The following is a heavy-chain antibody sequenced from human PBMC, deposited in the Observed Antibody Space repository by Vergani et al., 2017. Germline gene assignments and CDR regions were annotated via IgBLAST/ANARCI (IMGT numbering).Heavy chain of an antibody. J-gene: IGHJ4*02. CDR3: ARERSISSPFDY. CDR2: IIPIFGTA. CDR1: GGTFSSYA. D-gene: IGHD6-6*01. Sequence: QVQLVQSGAEVKKPGSSVKVSCKASGGTFSSYALNWVRQPPGQGLEWMGGIIPIFGTANYEQNFQGRVTITADESTRTAYMKLSSLGFEDTAVYYCARERSISSPFDYWGQGTLVTVSS. V-gene: IGHV1-69*01.